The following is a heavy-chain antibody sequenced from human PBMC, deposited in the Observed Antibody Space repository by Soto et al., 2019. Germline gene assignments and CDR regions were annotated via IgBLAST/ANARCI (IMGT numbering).Heavy chain of an antibody. D-gene: IGHD7-27*01. J-gene: IGHJ4*03. CDR1: GDSIRGGGHY. V-gene: IGHV4-31*03. Sequence: QVQLQESGPGLVKPSQTLSLTCSVSGDSIRGGGHYWNWIRQFPGKGLELIGYVYHSGSTHYNPSLRGRLTISIDTSKNQFSLRLISVTAADTALYYCARDTGLAPTVWGYWGHGTQVTVSS. CDR3: ARDTGLAPTVWGY. CDR2: VYHSGST.